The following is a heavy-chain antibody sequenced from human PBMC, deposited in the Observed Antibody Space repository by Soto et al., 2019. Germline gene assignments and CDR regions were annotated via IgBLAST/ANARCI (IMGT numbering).Heavy chain of an antibody. CDR3: AQKGGGDRILDY. Sequence: QITLKESGPTLVKPTQTLTLTCTFSGFSLNTRGVGVGWIRQPPGKALEWIALIYWDDYKHYSPSLNSRLTIPKAPSKNQGVLTITNMDPGETATYFWAQKGGGDRILDYWGQGTVVTVSS. D-gene: IGHD3-16*01. V-gene: IGHV2-5*02. CDR2: IYWDDYK. J-gene: IGHJ4*02. CDR1: GFSLNTRGVG.